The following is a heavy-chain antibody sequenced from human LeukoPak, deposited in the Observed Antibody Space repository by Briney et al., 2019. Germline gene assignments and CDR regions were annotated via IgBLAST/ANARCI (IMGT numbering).Heavy chain of an antibody. D-gene: IGHD6-13*01. Sequence: ASVKVSCKASGGTFSSYAISWVRQAPGQGLEWMGRIIPILGIANYAQKFQGRVTITADKSTSTAYMELSSLRSEDTAVYYCARGPFWQQLVSDYWGQGTLVTVSS. CDR3: ARGPFWQQLVSDY. V-gene: IGHV1-69*04. CDR2: IIPILGIA. CDR1: GGTFSSYA. J-gene: IGHJ4*02.